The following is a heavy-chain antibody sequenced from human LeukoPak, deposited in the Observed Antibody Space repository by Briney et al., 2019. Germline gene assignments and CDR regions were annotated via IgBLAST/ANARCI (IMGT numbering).Heavy chain of an antibody. J-gene: IGHJ6*03. D-gene: IGHD3-10*01. CDR3: ARTTMVRGTYYMDV. CDR1: GGSISSYY. V-gene: IGHV4-59*01. Sequence: PSETLSLTCTVSGGSISSYYWSWIRQPPGKGLEWIGYVYYSGYTNYNPSLKSRVTISVDTSKNQFSLKLSSVTAADTAVYYCARTTMVRGTYYMDVWGKGTTVTISS. CDR2: VYYSGYT.